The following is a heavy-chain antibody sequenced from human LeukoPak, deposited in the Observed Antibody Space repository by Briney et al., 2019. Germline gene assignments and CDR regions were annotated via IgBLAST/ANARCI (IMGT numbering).Heavy chain of an antibody. D-gene: IGHD3-16*01. V-gene: IGHV4-4*07. CDR3: ARGDRPFYVSPDYWYFDL. J-gene: IGHJ2*01. CDR1: GGSISSYY. Sequence: SETLSLTCTVSGGSISSYYWSWIRQPAGKGLEWIGRIYTSGSTNYNPSLKSRVTMSVDTSKNQFSLKLSSVTAADTAVYYCARGDRPFYVSPDYWYFDLWGRGTLVTVSS. CDR2: IYTSGST.